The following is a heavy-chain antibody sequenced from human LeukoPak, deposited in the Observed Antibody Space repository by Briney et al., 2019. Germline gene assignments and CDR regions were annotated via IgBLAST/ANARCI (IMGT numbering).Heavy chain of an antibody. CDR3: AKDQAYYYDGSGTYYGMDV. J-gene: IGHJ6*02. D-gene: IGHD3-22*01. CDR2: ISGSGGST. CDR1: RLTFISIV. V-gene: IGHV3-23*01. Sequence: GGGLTLSRVPSRLTFISIVISWVRPAREQVMDWVSVISGSGGSTYYADSVKGRFTISRDNSKNTLYLQMNSLRAEDTAVYYCAKDQAYYYDGSGTYYGMDVWGQGTTVTVSS.